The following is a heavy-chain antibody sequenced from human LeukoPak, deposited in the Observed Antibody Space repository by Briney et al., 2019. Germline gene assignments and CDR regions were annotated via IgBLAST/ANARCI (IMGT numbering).Heavy chain of an antibody. CDR2: IYYSGTT. V-gene: IGHV4-31*03. CDR3: ARSNYGSGSYHNS. CDR1: GGSISSGGHY. D-gene: IGHD3-10*01. J-gene: IGHJ4*02. Sequence: PSQTLSLTCTVSGGSISSGGHYWGWIRQHPGKGLEWIGYIYYSGTTYYNPSLQSRVTISVDTSKNQFSLKLSSVTAADTAVYYCARSNYGSGSYHNSWGQGTLVTVSS.